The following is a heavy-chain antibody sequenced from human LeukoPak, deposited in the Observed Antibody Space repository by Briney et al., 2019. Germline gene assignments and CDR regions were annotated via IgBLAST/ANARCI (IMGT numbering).Heavy chain of an antibody. D-gene: IGHD5-18*01. CDR2: IYYSGST. CDR3: ARAPPGYSYAPDY. J-gene: IGHJ4*02. V-gene: IGHV4-59*12. Sequence: SETLSLTCTVSGGSISSYYWSWIRQPPGKGLEWIGYIYYSGSTYYNPSLKSRVTISVDTSKNQFSLKLSSVTAADTAVYYCARAPPGYSYAPDYWGQGTLVTVSS. CDR1: GGSISSYY.